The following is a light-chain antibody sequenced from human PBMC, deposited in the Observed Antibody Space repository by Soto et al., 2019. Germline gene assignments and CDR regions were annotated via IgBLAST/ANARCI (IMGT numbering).Light chain of an antibody. Sequence: DIQMTQSPSTLSASVGDRVTITCRASRSVNSWVAWYQVKPGSAPNLLIYQASTLQSGVPSRCSGSGFGTEFTLTNSTLEPDDFATYYCQHYNSYSGRFGQGTPVEIK. CDR3: QHYNSYSGR. CDR1: RSVNSW. CDR2: QAS. J-gene: IGKJ1*01. V-gene: IGKV1-5*03.